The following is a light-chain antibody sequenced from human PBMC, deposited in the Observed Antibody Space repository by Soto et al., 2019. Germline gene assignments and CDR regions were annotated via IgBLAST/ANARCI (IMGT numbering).Light chain of an antibody. V-gene: IGLV2-23*01. CDR1: SSDVGSYNL. CDR3: CSSAGSSTYV. CDR2: EGS. J-gene: IGLJ1*01. Sequence: QSALTQPASVSGSPGQSITISCTGTSSDVGSYNLVSWYQQHPGKAPKLMIYEGSKRPSGVSNRFSGSKSGNTASLTISGLQAEDEADYHCCSSAGSSTYVFGTGTKVTVL.